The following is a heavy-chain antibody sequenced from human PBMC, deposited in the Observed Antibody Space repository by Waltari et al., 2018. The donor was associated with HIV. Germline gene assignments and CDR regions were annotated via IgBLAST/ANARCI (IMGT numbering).Heavy chain of an antibody. Sequence: QVQLQESGPGLVKPSETLSLTCTVSGVSITTDYWSWIRQPPGKGLEWIGFINYSGTSNYNPSLKSRVTMSVDTSKTQFSLKLSSVTTADTAVYYCAKYLCLNGLCKGFDYWGQGALVTVSS. CDR3: AKYLCLNGLCKGFDY. J-gene: IGHJ4*02. CDR2: INYSGTS. CDR1: GVSITTDY. D-gene: IGHD2-8*01. V-gene: IGHV4-59*01.